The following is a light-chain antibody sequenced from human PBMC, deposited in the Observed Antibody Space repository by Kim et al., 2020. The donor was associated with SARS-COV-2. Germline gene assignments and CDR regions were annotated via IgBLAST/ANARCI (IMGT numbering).Light chain of an antibody. Sequence: GQSVTISCTGTSSDVGSSNRVSWYQQPPGTAPKLMICEVSNRPSGVPDRFSGSKSDNTASLTISGLQAEDEADYYCSSYTRSNTWVFGGGTKLTVL. CDR1: SSDVGSSNR. CDR2: EVS. CDR3: SSYTRSNTWV. J-gene: IGLJ3*02. V-gene: IGLV2-18*02.